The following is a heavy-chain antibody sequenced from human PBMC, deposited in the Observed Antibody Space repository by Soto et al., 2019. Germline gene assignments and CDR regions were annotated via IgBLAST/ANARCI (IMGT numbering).Heavy chain of an antibody. CDR2: ISGSGGST. CDR3: AKSPSYCSSTSCYIPPGCCYFDY. Sequence: LRLSCAAPGFTFSSYAMSWVRQAPGKGLEWVSAISGSGGSTYYADSVKGRFTISRDNSKNTLYLQMNSLRAEDTAVYYCAKSPSYCSSTSCYIPPGCCYFDYWGQGTLVTVSS. V-gene: IGHV3-23*01. D-gene: IGHD2-2*02. J-gene: IGHJ4*02. CDR1: GFTFSSYA.